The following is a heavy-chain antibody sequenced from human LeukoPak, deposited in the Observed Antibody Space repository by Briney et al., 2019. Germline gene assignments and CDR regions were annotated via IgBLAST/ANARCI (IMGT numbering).Heavy chain of an antibody. Sequence: SETLSLTCAVYGGSFSGYYWSWIRQPPGKGLEWIGEINHSGSTNYNPSLKSRVTISVDTSKNQFSLKLNSVTAADTAVYYCARRTYYGDYSFDYWSQGTLVTVSS. CDR1: GGSFSGYY. D-gene: IGHD4-17*01. J-gene: IGHJ4*02. CDR3: ARRTYYGDYSFDY. V-gene: IGHV4-34*01. CDR2: INHSGST.